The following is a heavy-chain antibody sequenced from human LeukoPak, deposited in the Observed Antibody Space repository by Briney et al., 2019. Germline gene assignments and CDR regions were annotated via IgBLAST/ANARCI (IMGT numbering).Heavy chain of an antibody. CDR2: IYYSGST. D-gene: IGHD4-23*01. V-gene: IGHV4-30-4*01. J-gene: IGHJ4*02. Sequence: SQTLSLTCTVSGGSISSGDYYWSWIRQPPGKGLEWIGYIYYSGSTYYNPSLKSRVTISVDTSKNQFSLKLSSVTAADTAVYYCARVGDYVGGTYFDYWGQGTLVTVSS. CDR3: ARVGDYVGGTYFDY. CDR1: GGSISSGDYY.